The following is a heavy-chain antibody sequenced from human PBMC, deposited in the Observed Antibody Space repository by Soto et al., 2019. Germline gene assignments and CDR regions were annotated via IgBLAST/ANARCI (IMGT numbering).Heavy chain of an antibody. CDR3: AKEPKESFYFDF. D-gene: IGHD3-10*01. CDR1: SYTLGKYN. CDR2: IRPSGENT. V-gene: IGHV1-46*01. J-gene: IGHJ4*02. Sequence: ASVKVSCKASSYTLGKYNIHWLRQAPGQGLEWLGIIRPSGENTGYAQRFQGRVTVTRDTSTSTVYMELTSLKSDDTGVYYCAKEPKESFYFDFWGQGILVPVSS.